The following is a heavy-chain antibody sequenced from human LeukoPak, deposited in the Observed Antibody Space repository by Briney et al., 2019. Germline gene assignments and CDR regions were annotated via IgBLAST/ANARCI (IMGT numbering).Heavy chain of an antibody. Sequence: NPSETLSLTCAVYGGSFSGYYWSWIRQPPGKGLGWIGEINHSGSTNYNPSLKSRVTISVDTSKNQFSLKLSSVTAADTAVYYCARVPYYDFWSGYYTGIGFDPWGQGTLVTVSS. D-gene: IGHD3-3*01. CDR2: INHSGST. CDR3: ARVPYYDFWSGYYTGIGFDP. J-gene: IGHJ5*02. CDR1: GGSFSGYY. V-gene: IGHV4-34*01.